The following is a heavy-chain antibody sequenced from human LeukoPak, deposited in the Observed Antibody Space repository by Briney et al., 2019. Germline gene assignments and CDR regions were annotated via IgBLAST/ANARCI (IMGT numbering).Heavy chain of an antibody. V-gene: IGHV4-34*01. CDR3: ARTVVVPAALNYYYYYYMDV. D-gene: IGHD2-2*01. CDR1: GGSFSGYY. Sequence: PSETLSLTCAVYGGSFSGYYRSWIRQPPGKGLEWIGEINHSGSTNYNPSLKSRVTISVDTSKNQFSLKLSSVTAADTAVYYCARTVVVPAALNYYYYYYMDVWGKGTTVTVSS. CDR2: INHSGST. J-gene: IGHJ6*03.